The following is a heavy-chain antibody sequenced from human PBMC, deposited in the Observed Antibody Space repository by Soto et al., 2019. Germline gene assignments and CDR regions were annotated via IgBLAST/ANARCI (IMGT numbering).Heavy chain of an antibody. CDR1: GYTFTSYA. CDR2: INAGNGNT. J-gene: IGHJ3*02. V-gene: IGHV1-3*01. Sequence: GASVKVSCKASGYTFTSYAMHWVRQAPGQRLEWMGWINAGNGNTKYSQKFQGRVTITRDTSASTAYMELSSLRSEDTAVYYCASITYYDFWSGSQGAFDIWGQGTMVT. D-gene: IGHD3-3*01. CDR3: ASITYYDFWSGSQGAFDI.